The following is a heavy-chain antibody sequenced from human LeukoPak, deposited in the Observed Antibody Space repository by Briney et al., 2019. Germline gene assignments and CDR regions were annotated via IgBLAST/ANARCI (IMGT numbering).Heavy chain of an antibody. V-gene: IGHV1-69*05. D-gene: IGHD6-13*01. Sequence: ASVKVSCKASGGTFSSYAISWVRQAPGQGLEWMGGIIPIFGTANYAQKFQGRVTMTRDTSISTAYMELSRLRSDDTAVYYCAREPIAAAGMGDYWGQGTLVTVSS. CDR3: AREPIAAAGMGDY. J-gene: IGHJ4*02. CDR1: GGTFSSYA. CDR2: IIPIFGTA.